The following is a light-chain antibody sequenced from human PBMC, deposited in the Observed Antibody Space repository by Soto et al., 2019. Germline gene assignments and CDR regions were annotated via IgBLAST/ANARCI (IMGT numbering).Light chain of an antibody. V-gene: IGLV2-23*02. CDR2: EVS. CDR1: TSDVGTYDL. Sequence: QSVLTQPASVSGSPGQSITISCIGTTSDVGTYDLVSWYQHHPGKAPKLIIFEVSRRPSGVSDRFSGSKSGNTASLTISGLQAEDEADFYCCSYAGSSTPVVFGGGTKVTVL. CDR3: CSYAGSSTPVV. J-gene: IGLJ2*01.